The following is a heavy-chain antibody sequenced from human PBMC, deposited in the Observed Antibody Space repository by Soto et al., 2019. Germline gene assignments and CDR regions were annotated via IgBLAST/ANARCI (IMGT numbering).Heavy chain of an antibody. J-gene: IGHJ6*02. CDR1: GFIFSSYA. CDR3: ARELDGIDV. V-gene: IGHV3-23*01. Sequence: PGGSLRLSCAASGFIFSSYAMSWVRQAPGKGLEWVSAISGSGTTAYYADSVKGRFTFSRDNSKKTMYLQMNSLRAEDTAVYYCARELDGIDVWGQGTTVTVSS. CDR2: ISGSGTTA.